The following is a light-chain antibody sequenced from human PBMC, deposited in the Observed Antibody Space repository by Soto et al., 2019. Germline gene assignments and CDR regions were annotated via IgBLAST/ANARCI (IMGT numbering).Light chain of an antibody. J-gene: IGKJ5*01. V-gene: IGKV1-5*01. Sequence: DIQTTQSPSTLSASVGDRVTIPCRASQTISSWLAWYQQKPGKAPNLLIYDASTLERGVPSRFSGTGSGTEFTLTIDRLQPDDFATYYCQQYHTSSITFGQGTRLEIK. CDR1: QTISSW. CDR3: QQYHTSSIT. CDR2: DAS.